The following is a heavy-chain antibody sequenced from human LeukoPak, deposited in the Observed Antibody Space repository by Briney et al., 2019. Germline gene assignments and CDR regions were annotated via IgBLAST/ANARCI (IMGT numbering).Heavy chain of an antibody. CDR3: ARGAMVAATRSYYYGMDV. Sequence: SQTLSLTCTVSGASLSSGDYYWSWIRQPPGKGLEGIAYIYYSGSTYYNPSLKSRVTISVDTSKNQFSLKLSSVTAADTAVYFCARGAMVAATRSYYYGMDVWGQGTTVTVSS. CDR2: IYYSGST. V-gene: IGHV4-30-4*01. J-gene: IGHJ6*02. D-gene: IGHD2-15*01. CDR1: GASLSSGDYY.